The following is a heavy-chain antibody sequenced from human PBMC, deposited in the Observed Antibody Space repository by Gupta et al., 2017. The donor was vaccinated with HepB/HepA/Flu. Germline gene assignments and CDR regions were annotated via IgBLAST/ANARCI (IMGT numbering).Heavy chain of an antibody. CDR2: ISNSGTAL. CDR3: ARDPDTSQKIDY. CDR1: GFTFSAHY. D-gene: IGHD5-18*01. V-gene: IGHV3-11*04. Sequence: QVQLVESGGDLVKPGGSLRLSCAASGFTFSAHYMSWVRQAPGKRLEWIAYISNSGTALYYADSVKGRFAVSRDNAKNSFSLQMNSLRAEDTAIYYCARDPDTSQKIDYWGQGTLVTVSS. J-gene: IGHJ4*02.